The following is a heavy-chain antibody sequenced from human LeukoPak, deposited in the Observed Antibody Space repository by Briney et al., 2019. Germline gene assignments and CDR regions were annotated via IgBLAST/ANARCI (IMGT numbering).Heavy chain of an antibody. CDR2: ITSGSSYV. Sequence: GGSLRLSCAASGFTIKTYSLTWVRQAPGKGLEWVSSITSGSSYVYYADSVKGRFTISRDDAKNSLYLQMNSLRAEDTAVYYCARDTTGTTFYYGMDVWGQGTTVTVSS. CDR3: ARDTTGTTFYYGMDV. CDR1: GFTIKTYS. D-gene: IGHD1-1*01. J-gene: IGHJ6*02. V-gene: IGHV3-21*01.